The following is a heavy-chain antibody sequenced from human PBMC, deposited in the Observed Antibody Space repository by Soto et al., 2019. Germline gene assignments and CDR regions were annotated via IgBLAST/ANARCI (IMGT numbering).Heavy chain of an antibody. V-gene: IGHV4-59*01. Sequence: QVQLQESGPGLVKPSETLSLTCTVSGGSISSYYWSWIRQPPGKGLEWIGYIYYSGSTNYNPSLTTRVTVSVVTAKIQCALKLSSLTAADEAVYYCARAVVRHCDYWGQGTMVTVSS. J-gene: IGHJ4*02. D-gene: IGHD2-15*01. CDR3: ARAVVRHCDY. CDR1: GGSISSYY. CDR2: IYYSGST.